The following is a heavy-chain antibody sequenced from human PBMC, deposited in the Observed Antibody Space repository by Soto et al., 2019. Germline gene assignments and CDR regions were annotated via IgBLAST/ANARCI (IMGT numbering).Heavy chain of an antibody. J-gene: IGHJ4*02. CDR1: GGSISSGDYY. CDR3: ARDYVEVGYDSSGSLFDY. CDR2: IYYSGST. D-gene: IGHD3-22*01. Sequence: SETLSLTCTVSGGSISSGDYYWSWIHQPPGKGLEWIGYIYYSGSTYYNPSLKSRVTISVDTSKNQFSLKLSSVTAADTAVYYCARDYVEVGYDSSGSLFDYWGQGTLVTVSS. V-gene: IGHV4-30-4*01.